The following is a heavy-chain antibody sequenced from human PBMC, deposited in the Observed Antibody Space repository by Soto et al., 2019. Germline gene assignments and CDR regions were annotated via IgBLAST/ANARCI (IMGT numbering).Heavy chain of an antibody. CDR1: GYTFTSYG. Sequence: GASVKVSCKASGYTFTSYGISWVRQAPGQGLEWMGWISAYNGNTNYAQKLQGRVTMTTDTSTSTAYMELRSLRSDDTAVYYCARGSSSSWFIAVHHDALDIWGQGTMVTVSS. V-gene: IGHV1-18*01. D-gene: IGHD6-13*01. J-gene: IGHJ3*02. CDR2: ISAYNGNT. CDR3: ARGSSSSWFIAVHHDALDI.